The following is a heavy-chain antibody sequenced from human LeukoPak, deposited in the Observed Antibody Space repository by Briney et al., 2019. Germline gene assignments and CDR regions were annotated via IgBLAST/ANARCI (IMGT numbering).Heavy chain of an antibody. V-gene: IGHV3-7*05. D-gene: IGHD5-24*01. J-gene: IGHJ5*02. CDR2: IKQDRSEK. CDR3: ARASDPWLQLT. Sequence: GGSLRLSCAASGFTFSNYWMIWIRQAPGKGLEWVGNIKQDRSEKRYADSVRGRFSISRDNAQTSLYLQMNSLRAEDTAVYYCARASDPWLQLTWGQGTLVTVSS. CDR1: GFTFSNYW.